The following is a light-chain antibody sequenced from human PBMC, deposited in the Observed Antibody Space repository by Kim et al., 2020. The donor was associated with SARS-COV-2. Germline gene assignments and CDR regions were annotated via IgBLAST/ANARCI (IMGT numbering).Light chain of an antibody. CDR3: QQSYSTPWT. J-gene: IGKJ1*01. CDR2: AAS. V-gene: IGKV1-39*01. CDR1: QSISSY. Sequence: DIQMTQSPSSLSASVGDRVTITCRASQSISSYLNWYQQKPGKAPKLLIYAASSLQSEVPSRFSGSGSGTDFTLTISSLQPEDFATYYCQQSYSTPWTFGQGTNVDIK.